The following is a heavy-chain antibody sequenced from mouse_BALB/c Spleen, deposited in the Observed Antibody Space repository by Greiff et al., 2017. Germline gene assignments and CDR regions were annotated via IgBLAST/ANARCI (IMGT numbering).Heavy chain of an antibody. CDR3: ARSGNYYAMDY. D-gene: IGHD1-3*01. CDR2: ISSGSSTI. J-gene: IGHJ4*01. Sequence: EVHLVESGGGLVQPGGSRKLSCAASGFTFSRFGMHWVRQAPEKGLEWVAYISSGSSTIYYADTVKGRFTISRDNPKNTLFLQMTSLRSEDTAMYYCARSGNYYAMDYWGQGTSVTVSS. CDR1: GFTFSRFG. V-gene: IGHV5-17*02.